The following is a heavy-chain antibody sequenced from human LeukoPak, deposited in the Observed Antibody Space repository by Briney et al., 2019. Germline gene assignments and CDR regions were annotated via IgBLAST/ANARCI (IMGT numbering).Heavy chain of an antibody. CDR2: ISGSGGST. CDR3: AKDPRPTYYYDSSGYTYFDY. CDR1: GFTFSSYA. V-gene: IGHV3-23*01. D-gene: IGHD3-22*01. J-gene: IGHJ4*02. Sequence: GGSLRLSCAASGFTFSSYAMSWVRRAPGKGLEWVSAISGSGGSTYYADSVKGRFTISRDNSKNTLYLQMNSLRAEDTAVYYCAKDPRPTYYYDSSGYTYFDYWGQGTLVTVSS.